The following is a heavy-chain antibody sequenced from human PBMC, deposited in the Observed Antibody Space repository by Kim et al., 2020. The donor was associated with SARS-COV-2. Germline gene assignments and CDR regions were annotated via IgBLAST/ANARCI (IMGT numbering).Heavy chain of an antibody. J-gene: IGHJ4*02. CDR1: GGSISSSSYY. D-gene: IGHD3-16*01. CDR3: ARHPNSVDAWAAFDY. V-gene: IGHV4-39*02. Sequence: SDTLSLTCTVSGGSISSSSYYWGWIRQPPGKGLEWIGTIYYSGSTFHTPSLRTRRTISADTSKNRFFLTLSSVTAADTAVYYCARHPNSVDAWAAFDYWGQGTLITISS. CDR2: IYYSGST.